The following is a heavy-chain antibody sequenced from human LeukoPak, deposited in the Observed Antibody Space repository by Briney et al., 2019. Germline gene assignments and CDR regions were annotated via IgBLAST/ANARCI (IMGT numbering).Heavy chain of an antibody. J-gene: IGHJ4*02. D-gene: IGHD3-9*01. CDR1: GGSISSSSYY. V-gene: IGHV4-61*02. CDR3: ARGYKYYDILTGYYDGYCFDY. Sequence: SETLSLTCTVSGGSISSSSYYWSWIRQPAGKGLEWIGRIYTSGSTNYNPSLKSRVTISVDTSKNQFSLKLSSVTAADTAVYYCARGYKYYDILTGYYDGYCFDYWGQGTLVTVSS. CDR2: IYTSGST.